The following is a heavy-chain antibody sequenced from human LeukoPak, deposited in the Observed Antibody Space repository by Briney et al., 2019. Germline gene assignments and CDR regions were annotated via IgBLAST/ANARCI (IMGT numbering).Heavy chain of an antibody. D-gene: IGHD6-19*01. J-gene: IGHJ4*02. V-gene: IGHV7-4-1*02. CDR3: ASFSGWSLRYFDY. CDR1: GYTFTDDY. CDR2: INTNTGNP. Sequence: GASVKVSCKASGYTFTDDYIHWVRQAPGQGLEWMGWINTNTGNPTYAQGFTGRVVFSLDTSVSTAYLQISSLKAEDTAVYYCASFSGWSLRYFDYWGQGTLVTVSS.